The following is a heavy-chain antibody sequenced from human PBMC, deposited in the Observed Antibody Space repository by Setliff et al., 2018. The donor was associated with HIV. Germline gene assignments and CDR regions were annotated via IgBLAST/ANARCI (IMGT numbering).Heavy chain of an antibody. J-gene: IGHJ4*02. CDR3: ARVARGYSYGYTFDY. V-gene: IGHV1-18*01. CDR1: GYTFTNFG. CDR2: ISPYNGNT. Sequence: GAAVKVSCKASGYTFTNFGISWVRQAPGQGLEWMGWISPYNGNTKYSQKFQGRVTITRDTSASTAYMELSSLRSEDTAVYYCARVARGYSYGYTFDYWGQGTLVTVSS. D-gene: IGHD5-18*01.